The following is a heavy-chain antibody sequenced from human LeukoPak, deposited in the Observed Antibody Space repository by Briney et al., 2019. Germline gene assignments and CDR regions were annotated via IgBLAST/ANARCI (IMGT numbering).Heavy chain of an antibody. J-gene: IGHJ4*02. Sequence: PGGSLRLSCAASGFTFSSYGMLWVRQAPGKGLEWVAVIWYDGSNKYYADSVKGRFTISRDNSKNTLFLQMNSLRAEDTAVYYCAKGSLVWWLPPPDYFDYWGQGTLVTVSS. CDR1: GFTFSSYG. D-gene: IGHD5-12*01. CDR2: IWYDGSNK. CDR3: AKGSLVWWLPPPDYFDY. V-gene: IGHV3-33*06.